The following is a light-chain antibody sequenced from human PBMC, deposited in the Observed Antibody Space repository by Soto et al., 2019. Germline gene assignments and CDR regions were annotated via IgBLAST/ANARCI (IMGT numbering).Light chain of an antibody. V-gene: IGKV1-9*01. CDR1: QGIRSY. CDR2: KAS. Sequence: DIQFNQSPSFLSASVGDRVTISCRDSQGIRSYLSWYQQKPGKAPNLLIYKASPLTNGVPSQFSGSGAGTECTLTISSLQPEDFATYYCQQLSSYTVTFGGGTKVDIK. J-gene: IGKJ4*01. CDR3: QQLSSYTVT.